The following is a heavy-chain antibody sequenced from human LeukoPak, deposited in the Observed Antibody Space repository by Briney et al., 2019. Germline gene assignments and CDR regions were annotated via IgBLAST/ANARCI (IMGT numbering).Heavy chain of an antibody. V-gene: IGHV3-23*01. CDR3: TKELHVAVAVADYYYFYMDV. J-gene: IGHJ6*03. CDR1: GFAFSSFA. Sequence: TGGSLRLSCAASGFAFSSFAMGWVRQSPGKGLEWLSTINGGGNTTFYSDSVKGRFTISRDNSKNTLYLRIDSLRPDDTATYYCTKELHVAVAVADYYYFYMDVWGRGTAVTVSS. D-gene: IGHD6-19*01. CDR2: INGGGNTT.